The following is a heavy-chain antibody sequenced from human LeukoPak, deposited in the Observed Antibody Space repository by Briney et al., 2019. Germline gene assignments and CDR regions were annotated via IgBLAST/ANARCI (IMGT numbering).Heavy chain of an antibody. V-gene: IGHV4-39*01. CDR3: ATPITMVRGVIYYYYGMDV. CDR1: GGSISSSSYY. CDR2: IYYSGST. J-gene: IGHJ6*02. D-gene: IGHD3-10*01. Sequence: YPSETLSLTCTVSGGSISSSSYYWGWIRQPPGKGLEWIGSIYYSGSTYYNPSLKSRVTISVDTSTNQFSLKLSSVTAADTAVYYCATPITMVRGVIYYYYGMDVWGQGTTVTVSS.